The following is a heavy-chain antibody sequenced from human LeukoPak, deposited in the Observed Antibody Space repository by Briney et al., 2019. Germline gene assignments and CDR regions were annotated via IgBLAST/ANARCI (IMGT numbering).Heavy chain of an antibody. J-gene: IGHJ4*02. CDR1: GASIRSSDYY. CDR2: VYYSGST. D-gene: IGHD1-1*01. CDR3: GRHGNWESFDD. V-gene: IGHV4-39*01. Sequence: SETLSLTCVLSGASIRSSDYYWAWIRQPPGKGLEWIGTVYYSGSTYYNPSLKSRVTISVYTSKNSFSLHLTSLTAPDTAVYYCGRHGNWESFDDWGQGSLVTVSS.